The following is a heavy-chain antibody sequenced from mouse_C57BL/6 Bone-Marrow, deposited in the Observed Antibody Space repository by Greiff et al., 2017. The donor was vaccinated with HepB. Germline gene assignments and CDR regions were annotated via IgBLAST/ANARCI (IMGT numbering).Heavy chain of an antibody. J-gene: IGHJ2*01. Sequence: EVQLQESGGDLVKPGGSLKLSCAASGFTFSSYGMSWVRQTPDKRLEWVATISSGGSYTYYPDSVKGRFTISRDNAKNTLYLQMSSLKSEDTAMYYCARHGTGTYYFDYWGQGTTLTVSS. CDR3: ARHGTGTYYFDY. V-gene: IGHV5-6*01. CDR1: GFTFSSYG. CDR2: ISSGGSYT. D-gene: IGHD4-1*01.